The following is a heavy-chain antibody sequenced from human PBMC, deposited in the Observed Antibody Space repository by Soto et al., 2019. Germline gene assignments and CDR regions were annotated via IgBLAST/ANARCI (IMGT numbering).Heavy chain of an antibody. Sequence: PGGSLRLSCAASEFTFSSYAMHWVRQAPGKGLEWVAVISYDGSNKYYADSVKGRFTISRDNSKNTLYLQMNSLRAEDTAVYYCARDQCPRIARPSITGTTCYYYGMDVWGQGTTVTVSS. CDR1: EFTFSSYA. V-gene: IGHV3-30-3*01. J-gene: IGHJ6*02. CDR3: ARDQCPRIARPSITGTTCYYYGMDV. CDR2: ISYDGSNK. D-gene: IGHD1-20*01.